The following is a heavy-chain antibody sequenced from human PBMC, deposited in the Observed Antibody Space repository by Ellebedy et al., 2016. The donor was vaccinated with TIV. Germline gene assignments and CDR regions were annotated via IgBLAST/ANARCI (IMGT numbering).Heavy chain of an antibody. J-gene: IGHJ5*02. V-gene: IGHV6-1*01. Sequence: SQTLSLTCAISGDSVPSNSAAWNWIRQSPSRGLEWLGRTYYRSKWYNDYAVSVKSRITINPDTSKNQFSLQLNSVTPEDTAVYYCVLSPRAGNNWFDPWGQGTLVTVSS. CDR3: VLSPRAGNNWFDP. CDR1: GDSVPSNSAA. D-gene: IGHD2-2*01. CDR2: TYYRSKWYN.